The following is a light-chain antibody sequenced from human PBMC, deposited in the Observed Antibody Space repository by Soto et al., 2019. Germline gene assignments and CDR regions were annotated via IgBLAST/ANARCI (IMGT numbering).Light chain of an antibody. Sequence: QSALTQPASVSGSPGQSITISCTGTSSDVGNYNYVSWYQHRPGKAPKLMIYDVSHRPSGVSARFSGSKSGNTASLKISGLQAEDEADYYCSSYTSRSTVLFGGGTKLTVL. CDR1: SSDVGNYNY. CDR3: SSYTSRSTVL. CDR2: DVS. V-gene: IGLV2-14*03. J-gene: IGLJ3*02.